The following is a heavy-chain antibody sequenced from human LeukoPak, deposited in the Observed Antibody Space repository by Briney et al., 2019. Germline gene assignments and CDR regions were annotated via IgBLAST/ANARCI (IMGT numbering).Heavy chain of an antibody. J-gene: IGHJ4*02. CDR2: INPSGGST. D-gene: IGHD3-22*01. CDR3: AREVESITMIVVTSYYFDY. CDR1: GYTFTSYY. Sequence: ASVKVSCKASGYTFTSYYMHWVRQAPGQGLEWMGIINPSGGSTSYAQKFQGRVTMTRDTSTSTVYMELSSLRSEDTAVYYCAREVESITMIVVTSYYFDYWGQGTLVTVSS. V-gene: IGHV1-46*01.